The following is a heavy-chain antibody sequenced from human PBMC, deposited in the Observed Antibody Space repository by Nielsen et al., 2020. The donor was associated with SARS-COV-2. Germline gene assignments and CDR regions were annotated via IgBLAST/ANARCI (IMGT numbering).Heavy chain of an antibody. V-gene: IGHV4-61*02. CDR2: IYTGGST. CDR1: GGSISSGSYY. J-gene: IGHJ5*02. Sequence: SETLSLTCTVSGGSISSGSYYWSWIRQPAGKGLEWIGRIYTGGSTNYNPSLKSRVTISVDTSKNQFSLKLSSVTAADTAVYYCARERPLTTVTWWFDPWGQGTLVTVSS. CDR3: ARERPLTTVTWWFDP. D-gene: IGHD4-17*01.